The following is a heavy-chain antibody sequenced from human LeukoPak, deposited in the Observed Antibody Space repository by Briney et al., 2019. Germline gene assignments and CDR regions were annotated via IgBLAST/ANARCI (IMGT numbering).Heavy chain of an antibody. V-gene: IGHV3-30*04. CDR1: GFTFSIYA. D-gene: IGHD2-21*02. Sequence: GGSLRLSCAASGFTFSIYAMHWVRQAPGKGLEWVAVISYDGSNKYYADSVKGRFTISRDNSKNTLYLQMNSLRAEDTAVYYCAVVTAIGDFDYWGQGTLVTVSS. J-gene: IGHJ4*02. CDR3: AVVTAIGDFDY. CDR2: ISYDGSNK.